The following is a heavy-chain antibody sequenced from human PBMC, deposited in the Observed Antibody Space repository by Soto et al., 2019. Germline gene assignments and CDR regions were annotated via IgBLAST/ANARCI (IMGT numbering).Heavy chain of an antibody. Sequence: PGGSLRLSCAASGFTFDDYTMHWVRQAPGKGLEWVSLISWDGGTTYYADSVKGRFTISRDNSKTSLYLQMNSLRTEDTALYYCAKDSGGSSWWSGSYYATDVWGQGTTVTVSS. J-gene: IGHJ6*02. CDR2: ISWDGGTT. CDR3: AKDSGGSSWWSGSYYATDV. V-gene: IGHV3-43*01. CDR1: GFTFDDYT. D-gene: IGHD6-13*01.